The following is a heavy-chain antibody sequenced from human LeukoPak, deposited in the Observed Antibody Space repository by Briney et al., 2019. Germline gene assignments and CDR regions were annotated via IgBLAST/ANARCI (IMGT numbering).Heavy chain of an antibody. CDR1: GFTFSTSW. J-gene: IGHJ3*02. CDR2: INSDGSST. D-gene: IGHD3-16*01. V-gene: IGHV3-74*01. Sequence: GGSLRLSCAASGFTFSTSWMHWVRQAPGKGPFWVSRINSDGSSTNYADSVKGRFTISRDNAKNTLYLQLNSLRAEDTAVYYCARDRGWGTFDIWGQGTMVTVSS. CDR3: ARDRGWGTFDI.